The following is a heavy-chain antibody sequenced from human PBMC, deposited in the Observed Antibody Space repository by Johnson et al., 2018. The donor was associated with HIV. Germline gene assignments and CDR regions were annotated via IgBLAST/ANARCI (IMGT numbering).Heavy chain of an antibody. CDR1: GFTFDDYG. Sequence: VQLVESGGGVVRPGGSLRLSCAASGFTFDDYGMSWVRQAPGKGLEWVSAISGSGGNTYYADSVKGRFTISRDNSENTLYLQMNSLRAEDTAVYYCASWGVGSSWNHDAFDIWGQGTMVTVSS. CDR2: ISGSGGNT. D-gene: IGHD6-13*01. CDR3: ASWGVGSSWNHDAFDI. V-gene: IGHV3-23*04. J-gene: IGHJ3*02.